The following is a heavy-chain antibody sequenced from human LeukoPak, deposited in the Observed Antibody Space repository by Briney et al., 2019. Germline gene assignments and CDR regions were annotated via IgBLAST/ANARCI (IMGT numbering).Heavy chain of an antibody. CDR1: AFTFSDYS. Sequence: GGSLRLSCAPSAFTFSDYSMHWVRQAPGKGLEWVSYISGRSSTIYYADSVKGRFTISRDNAKNSMYLQMNSLRAEDTAVYYCARDRIKSGSYYFDYWGQGTLVTVSS. CDR3: ARDRIKSGSYYFDY. V-gene: IGHV3-48*01. D-gene: IGHD1-26*01. J-gene: IGHJ4*02. CDR2: ISGRSSTI.